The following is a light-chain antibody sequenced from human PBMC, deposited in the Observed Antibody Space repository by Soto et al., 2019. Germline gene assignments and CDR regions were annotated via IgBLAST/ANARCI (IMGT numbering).Light chain of an antibody. CDR2: DAS. CDR3: QQYNNWPFS. Sequence: ILFTQSPATPSFSSGERATLSFRASQSVSSYLAWYQQKPGQAPRLLIYDASNRATGIPARFSATGSETDFTLTISGLQSGDSAVYFCQQYNNWPFSFGQGTRLAIK. V-gene: IGKV3-11*01. CDR1: QSVSSY. J-gene: IGKJ5*01.